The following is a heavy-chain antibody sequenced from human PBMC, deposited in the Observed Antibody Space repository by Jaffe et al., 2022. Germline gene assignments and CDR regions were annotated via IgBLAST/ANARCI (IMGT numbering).Heavy chain of an antibody. V-gene: IGHV4-59*01. D-gene: IGHD5-18*01. CDR2: IYYSGST. J-gene: IGHJ4*02. CDR1: GGSISSYY. CDR3: ASYGYSGFDY. Sequence: QVQLQESGPGLVKPSETLSLTCTVSGGSISSYYWSWIRQPPGKGLEWIGYIYYSGSTNYNPSLKSRVTISVDTSKNQFSLKLSSVTAADTAVYYCASYGYSGFDYWGQGTLVTVSS.